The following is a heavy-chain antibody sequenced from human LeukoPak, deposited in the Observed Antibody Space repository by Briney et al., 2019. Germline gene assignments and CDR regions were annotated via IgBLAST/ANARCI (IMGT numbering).Heavy chain of an antibody. J-gene: IGHJ5*02. CDR3: ARDGRVHYDFWSGYYRDEVWFDP. CDR2: INPSGGST. D-gene: IGHD3-3*01. V-gene: IGHV1-46*03. CDR1: GYTLTSYY. Sequence: ASVKVSCKASGYTLTSYYMHWVRQAPGQGLEWMGIINPSGGSTSYAQKFQGRVTMTRDTSTSTVYMELSSLRSEDTAVYYCARDGRVHYDFWSGYYRDEVWFDPWGQGTLVTVSS.